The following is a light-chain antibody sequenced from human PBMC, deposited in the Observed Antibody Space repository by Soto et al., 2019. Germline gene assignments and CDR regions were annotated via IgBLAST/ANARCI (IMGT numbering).Light chain of an antibody. Sequence: IVLTQSPATLSFSPGETAALSFRASQSVGSHLAWYQQKPGQTPRLLIYGTSIRATGIPARVSGSGSGTEFTLTISSLQSEDFAVYYCQHYNNWPLTFGGGTKVDIK. J-gene: IGKJ4*01. CDR3: QHYNNWPLT. CDR2: GTS. CDR1: QSVGSH. V-gene: IGKV3-15*01.